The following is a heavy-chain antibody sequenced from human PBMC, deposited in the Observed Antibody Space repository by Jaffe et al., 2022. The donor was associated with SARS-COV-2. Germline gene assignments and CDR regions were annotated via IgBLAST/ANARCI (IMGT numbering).Heavy chain of an antibody. CDR1: GFTFSNAW. J-gene: IGHJ6*02. D-gene: IGHD2-2*01. CDR2: IKSKTDGGTT. CDR3: TTDQDCSSTSCHYYYYYGMDV. Sequence: EVQLVESGGGLVKPGGSLRLSCAASGFTFSNAWMSWVRQAPGKGLEWVGRIKSKTDGGTTDYAAPVKGRFTISRDDSKNTLYLQMNSLKTEDTAVYYCTTDQDCSSTSCHYYYYYGMDVWGQGTTVTVSS. V-gene: IGHV3-15*01.